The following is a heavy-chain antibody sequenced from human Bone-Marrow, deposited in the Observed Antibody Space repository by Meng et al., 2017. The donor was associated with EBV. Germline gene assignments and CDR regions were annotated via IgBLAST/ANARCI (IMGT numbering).Heavy chain of an antibody. Sequence: LRPPQGAAGLLQPSNTSSLTSAFYGGSVSGDYGSWNRHPPGKGLEWIGEINHSGSTNYNPSLKSRVTISVDTSKNQFSLKLSSVTAADTAVYYCARVTEAIFVSDPCMGYFDYWGQGTLVTVSS. CDR1: GGSVSGDY. CDR3: ARVTEAIFVSDPCMGYFDY. CDR2: INHSGST. D-gene: IGHD3-3*01. V-gene: IGHV4-34*01. J-gene: IGHJ4*02.